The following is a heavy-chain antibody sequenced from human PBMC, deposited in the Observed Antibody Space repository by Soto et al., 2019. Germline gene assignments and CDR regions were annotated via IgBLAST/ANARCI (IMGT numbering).Heavy chain of an antibody. CDR1: GFTFGDYA. D-gene: IGHD2-2*01. CDR3: TRGRYCSSTRCESHVVIADV. CDR2: IRSKAYGGTT. V-gene: IGHV3-49*03. J-gene: IGHJ6*02. Sequence: GGSLRLSCTASGFTFGDYAMSWFRQAPGKGLEWVGFIRSKAYGGTTEYAASVKGRFTISRDDSKSIAYLQMNSLKTEDTAVYYCTRGRYCSSTRCESHVVIADVWGQGTTVTVYS.